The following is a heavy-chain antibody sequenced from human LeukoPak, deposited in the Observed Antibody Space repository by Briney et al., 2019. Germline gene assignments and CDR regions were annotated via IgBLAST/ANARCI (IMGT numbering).Heavy chain of an antibody. CDR3: AREHDFWSGLGMDV. J-gene: IGHJ6*04. D-gene: IGHD3-3*01. V-gene: IGHV4-30-4*08. Sequence: SQTLSLTCTVSGGSISSGDYYSSWIRQPPGKGLEWIGYIYYSGSTYYNPSLKSRVTISVDTSKNQFSLKLSSVTAADTAVYYCAREHDFWSGLGMDVWGKGTTVTVSS. CDR1: GGSISSGDYY. CDR2: IYYSGST.